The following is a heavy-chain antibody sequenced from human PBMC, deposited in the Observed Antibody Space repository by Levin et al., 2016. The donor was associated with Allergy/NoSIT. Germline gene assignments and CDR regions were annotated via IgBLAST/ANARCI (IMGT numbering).Heavy chain of an antibody. V-gene: IGHV3-23*01. Sequence: WIRQPPGKGLEWISVISDSGDKTYYADSVKGRFTISRDNSGNTLYLQMNSLRADDTAVYYCAKKKDSGWYAQVFDYWGQGTLVTVSS. CDR3: AKKKDSGWYAQVFDY. J-gene: IGHJ4*02. CDR2: ISDSGDKT. D-gene: IGHD6-19*01.